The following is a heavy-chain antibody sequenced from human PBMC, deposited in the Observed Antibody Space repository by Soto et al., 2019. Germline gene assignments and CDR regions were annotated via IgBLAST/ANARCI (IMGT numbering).Heavy chain of an antibody. D-gene: IGHD2-2*01. CDR2: IIPISGTA. CDR1: GGTFSNYA. Sequence: QVQLVQSGAEVKKPGSSVKVSCKASGGTFSNYAISWARQAPGQGLEWMGGIIPISGTANYAQKFQGRVTITAGESTSTAYMELSSLRSEDTAVYYCARSQGSSTSLEIYYYYYYGMDVWGQGTTVTVSS. J-gene: IGHJ6*02. V-gene: IGHV1-69*01. CDR3: ARSQGSSTSLEIYYYYYYGMDV.